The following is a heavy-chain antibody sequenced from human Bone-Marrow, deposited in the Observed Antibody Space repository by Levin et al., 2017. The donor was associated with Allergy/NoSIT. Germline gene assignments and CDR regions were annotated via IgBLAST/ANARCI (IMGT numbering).Heavy chain of an antibody. D-gene: IGHD6-19*01. CDR2: SSSSSSDI. V-gene: IGHV3-21*01. J-gene: IGHJ3*02. CDR3: ARESSGWRDVDDAFDM. CDR1: GFTLRIYS. Sequence: GGSLRLSCEASGFTLRIYSVSWVRRAPGKGLEWVSSSSSSSSDIHYRDSVKGRFTISRDNATIYLQMNSLRVDDTAHYYCARESSGWRDVDDAFDMWGRGTMVTVSA.